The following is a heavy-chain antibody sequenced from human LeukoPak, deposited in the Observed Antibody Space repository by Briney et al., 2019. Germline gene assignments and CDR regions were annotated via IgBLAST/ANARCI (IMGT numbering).Heavy chain of an antibody. Sequence: GGSLRLSCAASGFTFSSYAMSWVRQAPGKGLEWVSAISGSGGSTYYADSVKGRFTISRDNSKNTLYLQMNSLRAEDTAVYYCAKEAYYDSTLASYYFDCWGQGTLVTVSS. CDR1: GFTFSSYA. CDR3: AKEAYYDSTLASYYFDC. CDR2: ISGSGGST. J-gene: IGHJ4*02. D-gene: IGHD3-22*01. V-gene: IGHV3-23*01.